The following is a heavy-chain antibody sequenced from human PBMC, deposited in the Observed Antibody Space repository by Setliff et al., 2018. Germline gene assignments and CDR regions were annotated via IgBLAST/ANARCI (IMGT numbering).Heavy chain of an antibody. J-gene: IGHJ1*01. V-gene: IGHV4-34*01. CDR2: INHSGST. CDR1: GGSFSNYY. Sequence: SETLSLTCTVYGGSFSNYYWSWIRQPPGKGLEWIGEINHSGSTNYNPSLTSRVTISVDMSKNQFSMKLTSVTAADTAVYYCARVDFTMIQGVLGLWGQ. D-gene: IGHD3-10*01. CDR3: ARVDFTMIQGVLGL.